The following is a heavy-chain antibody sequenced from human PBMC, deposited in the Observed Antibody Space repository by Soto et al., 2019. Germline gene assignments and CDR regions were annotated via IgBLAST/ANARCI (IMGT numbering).Heavy chain of an antibody. CDR3: ARHYSSGSRNWFDP. CDR2: IYYSGST. D-gene: IGHD6-19*01. Sequence: SETLSLTCSVSGGSINSSSYFWGWVRQPPGKGLEWIGSIYYSGSTYYNPSLRSRVTISVDTSKNQFSLKLSSVTAADTAVFYCARHYSSGSRNWFDPWVQGTLVPVCS. J-gene: IGHJ5*02. V-gene: IGHV4-39*01. CDR1: GGSINSSSYF.